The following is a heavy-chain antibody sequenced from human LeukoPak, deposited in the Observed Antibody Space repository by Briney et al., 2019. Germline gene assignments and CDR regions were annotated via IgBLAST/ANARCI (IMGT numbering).Heavy chain of an antibody. J-gene: IGHJ4*02. V-gene: IGHV3-23*01. CDR1: GFTFSSYA. Sequence: GGSLRLTCAASGFTFSSYAVSWVRQAPGKGLEWVSAISGSGGGTYYADSVKGRFTISRDNSKNTLYLQMNSLSTEDTAVYYCAKTTTGYSSGRYPGWPVDYWGQGTLVTVSS. D-gene: IGHD6-19*01. CDR2: ISGSGGGT. CDR3: AKTTTGYSSGRYPGWPVDY.